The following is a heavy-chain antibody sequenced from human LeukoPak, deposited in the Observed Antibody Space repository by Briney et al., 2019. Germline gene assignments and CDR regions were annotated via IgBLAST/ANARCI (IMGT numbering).Heavy chain of an antibody. CDR3: ASCKVFCSGYPVCSYMDV. J-gene: IGHJ6*03. V-gene: IGHV4-59*11. CDR2: IYYIGST. D-gene: IGHD3-3*01. Sequence: PSETLSLTCTVSGGSISTHYWSWIRQPPGKGLEWVGYIYYIGSTNYNPSLKSRVTMSVDMSNNQFSLKLSSVTAADTAVYYCASCKVFCSGYPVCSYMDVWGKGTTVIVSS. CDR1: GGSISTHY.